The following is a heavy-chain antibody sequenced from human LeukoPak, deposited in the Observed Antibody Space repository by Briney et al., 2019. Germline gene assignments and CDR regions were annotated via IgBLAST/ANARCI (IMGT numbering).Heavy chain of an antibody. D-gene: IGHD3-3*01. CDR2: MNPNSDDT. CDR1: GYTFTSYD. CDR3: ARVNYDFWSGYYHPTGKYYFDY. V-gene: IGHV1-8*03. J-gene: IGHJ4*02. Sequence: ASVRVSCKASGYTFTSYDINWVRQAAGQGLEWMGWMNPNSDDTDYAQKFQGRVTITRNTSISTAYMELGSLRSEDTAVYYCARVNYDFWSGYYHPTGKYYFDYWGQGTLVTVSS.